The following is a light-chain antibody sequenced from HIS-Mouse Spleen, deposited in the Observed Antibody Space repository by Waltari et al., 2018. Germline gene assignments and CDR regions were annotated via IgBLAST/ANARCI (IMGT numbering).Light chain of an antibody. CDR3: QAWDSSSWV. J-gene: IGLJ3*02. Sequence: SYELTQPPSVSVSPGQTASITCSGDKLGDKYACWYQQKPGQSPVLVIYQDSKRPSGIHERFSGSNSGNTATLTISGTQAMDEADYYCQAWDSSSWVFGGGTKLTVL. CDR1: KLGDKY. V-gene: IGLV3-1*01. CDR2: QDS.